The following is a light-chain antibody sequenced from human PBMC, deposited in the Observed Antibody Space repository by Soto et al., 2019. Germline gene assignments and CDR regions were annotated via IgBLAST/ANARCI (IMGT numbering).Light chain of an antibody. CDR3: QQSYSTPYA. V-gene: IGKV1-39*01. J-gene: IGKJ2*01. Sequence: DIQMTQSPSSLSASVGARVTITCRASQSIRNYVNWYQQKPGKAPKLLLSAAFGLQSGVPSRFSGGGSGTDYARTITCLQPADFATYYGQQSYSTPYAVGHGTKLEIK. CDR2: AAF. CDR1: QSIRNY.